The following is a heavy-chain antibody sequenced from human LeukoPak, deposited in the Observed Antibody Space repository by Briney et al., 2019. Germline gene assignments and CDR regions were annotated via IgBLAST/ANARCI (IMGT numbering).Heavy chain of an antibody. CDR1: GSTFSSYA. D-gene: IGHD6-13*01. Sequence: GRSLRLSCAASGSTFSSYAMHWVRQAPGKGLEWVTFISYDGSNKYYADSVKGRFTISRDNSKNTVYLQMNSLRAEDTAVYYCARARTTAGLFDYWGQGTLVTVSS. CDR2: ISYDGSNK. CDR3: ARARTTAGLFDY. V-gene: IGHV3-30*01. J-gene: IGHJ4*02.